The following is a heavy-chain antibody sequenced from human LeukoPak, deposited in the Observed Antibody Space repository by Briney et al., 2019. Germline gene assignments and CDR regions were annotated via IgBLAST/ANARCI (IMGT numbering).Heavy chain of an antibody. D-gene: IGHD6-19*01. CDR3: VREGGSDWYSGWFDP. V-gene: IGHV3-7*01. J-gene: IGHJ5*02. CDR1: GFTFSSYW. Sequence: PGGSLRLSCAASGFTFSSYWMSWVRQVPGKGLEWVANIKKDGSEKKCVDSVKGRFTISRDNAENSLYPQMNSLRVEDTAVYYCVREGGSDWYSGWFDPWGQGTLVTVSS. CDR2: IKKDGSEK.